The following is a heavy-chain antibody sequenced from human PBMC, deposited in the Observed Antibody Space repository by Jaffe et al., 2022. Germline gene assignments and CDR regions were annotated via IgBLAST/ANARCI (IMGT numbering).Heavy chain of an antibody. CDR2: INHSGST. D-gene: IGHD6-13*01. CDR1: GGSFSGYY. J-gene: IGHJ4*02. Sequence: QVQLQQWGAGLLKPSETLSLTCAVYGGSFSGYYWSWIRQPPGKGLEWIGEINHSGSTNYNPSLKSRVTISVDTSKNQFSLKLSSVTAADTAVYYCAREPPYSSSYDYWGQGTLVTVSS. V-gene: IGHV4-34*01. CDR3: AREPPYSSSYDY.